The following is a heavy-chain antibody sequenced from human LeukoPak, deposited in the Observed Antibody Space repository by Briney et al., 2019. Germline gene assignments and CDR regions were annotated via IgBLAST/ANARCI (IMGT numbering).Heavy chain of an antibody. Sequence: SETLSLTCAVYGGSFSGYYWSWIRQPPGKGLEWIGEINHSGSTNYNPSLKSRVTISVDTSKNQFSLKLSSVTAADTAVYYCARGRSAYCSGGSCYYTQYFQHWGQGTLVTVSS. CDR2: INHSGST. D-gene: IGHD2-15*01. J-gene: IGHJ1*01. CDR1: GGSFSGYY. V-gene: IGHV4-34*01. CDR3: ARGRSAYCSGGSCYYTQYFQH.